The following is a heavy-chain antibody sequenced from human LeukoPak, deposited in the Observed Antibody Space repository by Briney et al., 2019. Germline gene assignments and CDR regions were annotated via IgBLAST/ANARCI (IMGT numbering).Heavy chain of an antibody. V-gene: IGHV3-23*01. CDR2: IFPSGGEI. D-gene: IGHD2-21*02. Sequence: GGSLRLSCAASGFTFSTFAMIWVRQPPGKGLEWVSSIFPSGGEIHYADSVRGRFTISRDNSKNTLYLQMNSLRAEDTAVYYCAKSSLLAAYCGGDCYSGDGYFDYWGQGTLVTVSS. J-gene: IGHJ4*02. CDR1: GFTFSTFA. CDR3: AKSSLLAAYCGGDCYSGDGYFDY.